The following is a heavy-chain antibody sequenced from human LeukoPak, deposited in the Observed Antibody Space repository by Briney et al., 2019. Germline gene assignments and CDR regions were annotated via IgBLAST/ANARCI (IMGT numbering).Heavy chain of an antibody. D-gene: IGHD2-15*01. V-gene: IGHV3-48*02. CDR3: ASSVVVVAARLDY. Sequence: PGGSLRLSCAASGFTFSRYRMSWVRQAPGKGLEWVSDITSSSSTMYYADSVKGRFTISRDNAKNSLYLQMNSLRDEDTAVYYCASSVVVVAARLDYWGQGTLVTVSS. CDR1: GFTFSRYR. J-gene: IGHJ4*02. CDR2: ITSSSSTM.